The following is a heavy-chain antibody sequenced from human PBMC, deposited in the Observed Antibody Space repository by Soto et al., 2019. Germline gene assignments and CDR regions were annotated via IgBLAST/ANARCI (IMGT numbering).Heavy chain of an antibody. Sequence: PGGSLRLSCAASGFTVSSNYMSWVRQAPGKGLEWVSVIYSGGSTNYADSVKGRFTISRDNSKNTLYLQMNSLRAEDTAIYYCARKSGWYHFDDWGQGTLVTVSS. CDR3: ARKSGWYHFDD. CDR1: GFTVSSNY. D-gene: IGHD6-19*01. J-gene: IGHJ4*02. CDR2: IYSGGST. V-gene: IGHV3-66*01.